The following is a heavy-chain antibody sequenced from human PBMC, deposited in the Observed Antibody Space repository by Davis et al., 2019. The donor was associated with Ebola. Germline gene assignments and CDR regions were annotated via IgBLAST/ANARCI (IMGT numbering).Heavy chain of an antibody. V-gene: IGHV3-23*01. Sequence: PGGSLRLSCAASGFTFSSYAMSWVRQAPGKGLEWVSAISGSGGYTYYADSVKGRSTISRDNSKNTLYLQMNSLRAEDTAVYYCATGDALGPGNYWGQGTLVTVSS. J-gene: IGHJ4*02. CDR3: ATGDALGPGNY. D-gene: IGHD7-27*01. CDR1: GFTFSSYA. CDR2: ISGSGGYT.